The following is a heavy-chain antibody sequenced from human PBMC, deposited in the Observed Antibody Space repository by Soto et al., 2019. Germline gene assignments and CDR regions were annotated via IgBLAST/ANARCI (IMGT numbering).Heavy chain of an antibody. J-gene: IGHJ4*02. Sequence: SETLSLTCTVSGGSITSSGYYWGWIRQPPGKGLEWIGSMYYSGSGSTYYNPSLQSRATISVDSSKNQFSLKVSSVTAADTAVYSCARSIVVPAANFDFWGQGILVTVSS. D-gene: IGHD2-2*01. CDR2: MYYSGSGST. V-gene: IGHV4-39*01. CDR1: GGSITSSGYY. CDR3: ARSIVVPAANFDF.